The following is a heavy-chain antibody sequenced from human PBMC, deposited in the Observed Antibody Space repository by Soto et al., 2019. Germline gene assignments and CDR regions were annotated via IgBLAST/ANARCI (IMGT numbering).Heavy chain of an antibody. Sequence: EVQLVESGGGLVQPGGSLRLSCAASGFTFSSYWMSWVRQAPEKGLEWVANIKQDGNDLYFVDSVKGRFTISRDNAKNSLYLHMSSLRAEDTGVYSCASTIFGVVTHSSYMDVWGKGTTVTVSS. D-gene: IGHD3-3*01. CDR2: IKQDGNDL. CDR3: ASTIFGVVTHSSYMDV. J-gene: IGHJ6*03. CDR1: GFTFSSYW. V-gene: IGHV3-7*01.